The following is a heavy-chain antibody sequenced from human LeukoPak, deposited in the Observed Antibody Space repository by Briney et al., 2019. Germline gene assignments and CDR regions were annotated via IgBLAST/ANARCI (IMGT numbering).Heavy chain of an antibody. D-gene: IGHD1-7*01. CDR1: GFTFNSYW. CDR3: ATSRTFDY. J-gene: IGHJ4*02. Sequence: GGSLRLSCAASGFTFNSYWMNWVRQAPGKGLEWVANIKQDGSEKYYVDSVKGRFTISRDNAENSLYLQMNGLRAEDTAVYYCATSRTFDYWGQGTLVTVSS. V-gene: IGHV3-7*01. CDR2: IKQDGSEK.